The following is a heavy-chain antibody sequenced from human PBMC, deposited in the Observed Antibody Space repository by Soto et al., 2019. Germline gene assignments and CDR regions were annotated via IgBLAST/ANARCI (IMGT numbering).Heavy chain of an antibody. J-gene: IGHJ3*02. CDR3: ARGSGSYNIDI. CDR1: GFTFSSYG. Sequence: PGGSLRLSCAASGFTFSSYGMHWVRQVPGKGLEWVALIWYDGSNKYYADSVKGRFTISRDNSKNTLNLQMNSLRAEDTAVYYCARGSGSYNIDIWGQGTLVTVSS. D-gene: IGHD1-26*01. CDR2: IWYDGSNK. V-gene: IGHV3-33*01.